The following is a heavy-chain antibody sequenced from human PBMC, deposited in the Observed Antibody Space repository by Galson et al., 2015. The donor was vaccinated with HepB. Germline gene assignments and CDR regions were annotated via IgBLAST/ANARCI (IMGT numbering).Heavy chain of an antibody. V-gene: IGHV4-39*01. D-gene: IGHD1-14*01. Sequence: ETLSLTCTVSGGSITSSSYYWGWVRQPPGKGLEWIGSIYSSGSTHYKPSLKSRLSISVDASKNEFSLKLSSVTAADTAVYYCARHGIGSQPVLIFDSWGQGTLVIVSS. CDR2: IYSSGST. CDR3: ARHGIGSQPVLIFDS. J-gene: IGHJ4*02. CDR1: GGSITSSSYY.